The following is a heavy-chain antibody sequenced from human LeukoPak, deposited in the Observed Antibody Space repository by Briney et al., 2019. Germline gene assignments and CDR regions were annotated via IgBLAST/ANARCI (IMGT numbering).Heavy chain of an antibody. CDR3: ASSPFFGDSSGYYY. V-gene: IGHV3-30*04. CDR2: ISHDGSNK. Sequence: PGGSLRLSCAASGFTFSSYEMHWVRQAPGKGLEWVAVISHDGSNKYCADSVKGRFTISRDNSKNTLYLQMNSLRAEDTAVYYCASSPFFGDSSGYYYWGQGTLVTVSS. J-gene: IGHJ4*02. D-gene: IGHD3-22*01. CDR1: GFTFSSYE.